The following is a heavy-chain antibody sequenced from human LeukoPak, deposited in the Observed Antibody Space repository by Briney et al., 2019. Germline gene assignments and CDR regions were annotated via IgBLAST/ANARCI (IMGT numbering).Heavy chain of an antibody. V-gene: IGHV4-39*01. Sequence: PSETLSLTCTVSGGSISSSSYYWGWIRQPPGKGLEWIGSIYYGGSTYYNPSLKSRVTISVDTSKNQFSLKLSSVTAADTAVYYCARRVNGDAFDIWGQGTMVTVSS. CDR1: GGSISSSSYY. CDR2: IYYGGST. CDR3: ARRVNGDAFDI. J-gene: IGHJ3*02. D-gene: IGHD4-23*01.